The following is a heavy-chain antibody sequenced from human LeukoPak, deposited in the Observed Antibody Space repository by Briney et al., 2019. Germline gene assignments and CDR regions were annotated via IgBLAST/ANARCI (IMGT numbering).Heavy chain of an antibody. CDR3: ASTTVGSRDWFDP. D-gene: IGHD1-26*01. J-gene: IGHJ5*02. CDR2: MNPNSGNT. V-gene: IGHV1-8*01. Sequence: VASVKVSGKASGYTFTSYDINWVRQATGQGLEWMGWMNPNSGNTGYAQKFQGRVTMTRNTSISTAYMELSSLRSEDTAVYYCASTTVGSRDWFDPWGQGTLVTVSS. CDR1: GYTFTSYD.